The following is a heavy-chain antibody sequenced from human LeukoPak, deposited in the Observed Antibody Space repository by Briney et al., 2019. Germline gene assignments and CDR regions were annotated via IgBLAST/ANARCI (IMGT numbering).Heavy chain of an antibody. Sequence: ASVKVSCKASGYSFSGYYMHWLRQAPGQGLEWMGWINPKSGGTKYAQKFQGRVTMTRDTSINTAYMELRGLRSDDTAVYYCARGGDSSGWYEVAFDIWGQGTMVTVSS. V-gene: IGHV1-2*02. D-gene: IGHD6-19*01. CDR2: INPKSGGT. CDR3: ARGGDSSGWYEVAFDI. J-gene: IGHJ3*02. CDR1: GYSFSGYY.